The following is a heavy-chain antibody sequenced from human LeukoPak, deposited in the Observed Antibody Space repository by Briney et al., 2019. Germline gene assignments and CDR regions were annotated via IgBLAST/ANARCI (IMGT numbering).Heavy chain of an antibody. CDR1: GYTFTDYY. V-gene: IGHV1-69-2*01. Sequence: GASVKVSCKVSGYTFTDYYMHWVHQAPGKGLEWMGLVDPEDGETIYAEKFQGRVTITADTSTDTAYMELSSLRSEDTAVYYCALVGATLGGAFDIWGQGTMVTVSS. J-gene: IGHJ3*02. CDR3: ALVGATLGGAFDI. D-gene: IGHD1-26*01. CDR2: VDPEDGET.